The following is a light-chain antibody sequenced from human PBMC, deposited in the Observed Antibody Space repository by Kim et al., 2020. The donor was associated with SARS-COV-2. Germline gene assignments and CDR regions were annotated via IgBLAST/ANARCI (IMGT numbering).Light chain of an antibody. CDR3: QQYNSRT. V-gene: IGKV1-5*01. J-gene: IGKJ1*01. Sequence: LSASVGDRGTITCRTSESISRWLAWYQQKPGKAPKLLIYDASSLESGVPSRFSGSGSGTEFTLTISSLQPDGFASYNCQQYNSRTFGQGTKVDIK. CDR2: DAS. CDR1: ESISRW.